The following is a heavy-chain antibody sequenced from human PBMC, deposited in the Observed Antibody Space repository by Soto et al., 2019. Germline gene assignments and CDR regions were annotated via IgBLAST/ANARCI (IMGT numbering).Heavy chain of an antibody. V-gene: IGHV1-3*01. J-gene: IGHJ4*02. Sequence: QVQLVQSGAEVKKPGASVKVSCKASGYTFTSYAMHWVRQAPGQRLEWMGWINAGNGNTKYSQKFQGRVTITRETSASTAYMELSSMRSEVTAVYCCARAGGYGGYEQNDFDYWGQGTLVTVAS. CDR1: GYTFTSYA. CDR3: ARAGGYGGYEQNDFDY. D-gene: IGHD5-12*01. CDR2: INAGNGNT.